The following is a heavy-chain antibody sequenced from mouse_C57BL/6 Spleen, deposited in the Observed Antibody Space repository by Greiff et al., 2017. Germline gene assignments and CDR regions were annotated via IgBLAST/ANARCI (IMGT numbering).Heavy chain of an antibody. Sequence: VQLQQPGAELVKPGASVKLSCKASGYTFTSYWMHWVKQRPGQGLEWIGMIHPNSGSTNYNEKFKSKATLTVDKSSSTAYMQLSSLTSEDSAVYYWARSGYYYGSSPDYWGQGTTLTVSS. D-gene: IGHD1-1*01. J-gene: IGHJ2*01. CDR2: IHPNSGST. CDR3: ARSGYYYGSSPDY. CDR1: GYTFTSYW. V-gene: IGHV1-64*01.